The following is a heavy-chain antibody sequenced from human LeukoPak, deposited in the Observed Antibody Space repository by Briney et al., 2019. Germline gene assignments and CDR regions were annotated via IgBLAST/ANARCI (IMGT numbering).Heavy chain of an antibody. CDR1: GFTFSSYA. Sequence: GGSLRLSCAASGFTFSSYAMSWVRQAPGKGLEWVSAISGGGGSTYYADPVKGRFTISRDNSKNTLYLQMNSLRAEDTAVYYCAKDEEWFGDLPGRNFDYWGQGTLVTVSS. CDR2: ISGGGGST. D-gene: IGHD3-10*01. CDR3: AKDEEWFGDLPGRNFDY. V-gene: IGHV3-23*01. J-gene: IGHJ4*02.